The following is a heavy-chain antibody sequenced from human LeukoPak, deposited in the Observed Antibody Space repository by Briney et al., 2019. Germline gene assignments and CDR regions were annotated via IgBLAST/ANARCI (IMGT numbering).Heavy chain of an antibody. CDR3: ARDVEGSAKYYFDY. Sequence: GGSLRLSCAASEFTFSSYWMAWVRQAPGKGLEWVAVISVDGRDKHHVDSVKGRFTISRDNSKSTLYLQMNSLRGDDTAVYFCARDVEGSAKYYFDYWGQGTLVTVSS. CDR2: ISVDGRDK. V-gene: IGHV3-30*03. D-gene: IGHD2-15*01. J-gene: IGHJ4*02. CDR1: EFTFSSYW.